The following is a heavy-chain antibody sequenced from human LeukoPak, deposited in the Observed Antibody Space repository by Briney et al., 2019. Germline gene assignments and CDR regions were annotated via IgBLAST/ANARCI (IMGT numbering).Heavy chain of an antibody. J-gene: IGHJ4*02. CDR3: TTDYYDSSGYVF. CDR1: GFTFSNAW. D-gene: IGHD3-22*01. Sequence: GGSLRLSCAASGFTFSNAWMNWVRQAPGKGLEWVGRIKTKTAGGTIDYAAPVKGRFTISRDDSKNMLYLQMNSLKTEDTAVYFCTTDYYDSSGYVFWDQGTLVTVSS. V-gene: IGHV3-15*07. CDR2: IKTKTAGGTI.